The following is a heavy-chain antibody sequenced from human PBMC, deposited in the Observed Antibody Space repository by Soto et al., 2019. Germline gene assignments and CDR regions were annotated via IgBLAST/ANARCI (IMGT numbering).Heavy chain of an antibody. J-gene: IGHJ5*02. CDR2: ISWNSGSI. CDR3: AKDVIPTVAGTCWCYP. Sequence: GGSLRLSCAVSGFTFDHYALHWVRHAPGKGLEWASGISWNSGSIGYADAVKCRFPSSRYNANNSRYLQMNSLGAEDTALYYCAKDVIPTVAGTCWCYPWGQGTLDTVSS. V-gene: IGHV3-9*01. D-gene: IGHD6-19*01. CDR1: GFTFDHYA.